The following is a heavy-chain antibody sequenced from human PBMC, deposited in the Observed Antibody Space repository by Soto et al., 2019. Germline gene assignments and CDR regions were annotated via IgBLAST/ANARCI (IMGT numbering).Heavy chain of an antibody. J-gene: IGHJ4*02. V-gene: IGHV1-69*06. CDR3: ARSGYSYGPFDY. D-gene: IGHD5-18*01. Sequence: SVKVSCKASGGTFSSYAISWVRQAPGQGLEWMGGIIPIFGTANYAQKFQGRVTITADNSKNTLYLQMNSLRAEDTAVYYCARSGYSYGPFDYWGQGTLVTVSS. CDR2: IIPIFGTA. CDR1: GGTFSSYA.